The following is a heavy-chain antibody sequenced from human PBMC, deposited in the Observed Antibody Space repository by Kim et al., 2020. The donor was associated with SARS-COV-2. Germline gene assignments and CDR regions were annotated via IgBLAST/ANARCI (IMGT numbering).Heavy chain of an antibody. V-gene: IGHV7-4-1*02. CDR1: GYTFTDYS. Sequence: ASVKVSCKASGYTFTDYSMNWVRQAPGQGLEWMGWINTNTVNPTYAQGFTGRFVFSLDTPVSTAYLQISSLKAEDTALYYCARFSSSWYSLDYWGQGTLVTVSS. CDR2: INTNTVNP. D-gene: IGHD6-13*01. J-gene: IGHJ4*02. CDR3: ARFSSSWYSLDY.